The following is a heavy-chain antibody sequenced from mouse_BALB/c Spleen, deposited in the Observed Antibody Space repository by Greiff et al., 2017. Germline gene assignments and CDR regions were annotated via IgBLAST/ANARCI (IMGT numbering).Heavy chain of an antibody. D-gene: IGHD4-1*01. V-gene: IGHV10-1*02. Sequence: GGGLVQPKGSLKLSCAASGFTFNTYAMNWVRQAPGKGLEWVARIRSKSNNYATYYADSVKDRFTISRDDSQSMLYLQMNNLKTEDTAMYYCVRFGLGREGMDYWGQGTSVTVSS. J-gene: IGHJ4*01. CDR3: VRFGLGREGMDY. CDR2: IRSKSNNYAT. CDR1: GFTFNTYA.